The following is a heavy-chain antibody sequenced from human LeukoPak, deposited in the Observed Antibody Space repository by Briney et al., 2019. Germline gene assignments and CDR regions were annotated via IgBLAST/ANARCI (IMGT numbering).Heavy chain of an antibody. Sequence: SSLTLSLTCTVSGGSISSGDYYWSGIRQPPGKGVEWIGYIYYSGSSYYIPSLKSRVTMSVDTSKNQFSLRPSSVTAADTAVYYCARQIYGDLYYFDYWGQGTLVTVSS. J-gene: IGHJ4*02. V-gene: IGHV4-30-4*01. CDR3: ARQIYGDLYYFDY. CDR1: GGSISSGDYY. CDR2: IYYSGSS. D-gene: IGHD4-17*01.